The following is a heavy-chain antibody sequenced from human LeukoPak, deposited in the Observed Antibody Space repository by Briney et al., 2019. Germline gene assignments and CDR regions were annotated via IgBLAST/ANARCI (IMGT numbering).Heavy chain of an antibody. D-gene: IGHD6-6*01. J-gene: IGHJ6*03. CDR3: ARDSKSTAARPDYYYYYMDV. V-gene: IGHV1-46*01. CDR2: INPSGGST. Sequence: ASVKVSCKASGYTFTSYYMHWVRQAPGQGLEWMGIINPSGGSTSYAQKFQGRVTMTRDMSTSTVYMELSSLRSEDTAVYYCARDSKSTAARPDYYYYYMDVWGKGTTVTVSS. CDR1: GYTFTSYY.